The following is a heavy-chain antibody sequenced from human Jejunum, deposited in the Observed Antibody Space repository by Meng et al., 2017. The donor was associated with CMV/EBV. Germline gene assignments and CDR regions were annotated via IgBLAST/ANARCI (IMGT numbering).Heavy chain of an antibody. CDR2: INAGNGNT. D-gene: IGHD3-10*01. CDR3: ARYYGSGALDY. J-gene: IGHJ4*02. V-gene: IGHV1-3*01. CDR1: AYSFATYA. Sequence: SCKASAYSFATYAMHWVRPAPGQRLEWMRRINAGNGNTEYSQKFQGRVTITSDTSASTAYMELSSLTSEDTAVYCCARYYGSGALDYWGQGTLVTVSS.